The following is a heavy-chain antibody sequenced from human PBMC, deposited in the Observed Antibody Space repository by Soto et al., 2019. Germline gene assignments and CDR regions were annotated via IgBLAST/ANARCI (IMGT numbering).Heavy chain of an antibody. V-gene: IGHV1-69*01. CDR3: ARSQGGSSSLDIYYYYYYGMDV. CDR2: IIPIFGTA. Sequence: QVQLVQSGAEVKKPGSSVKVSCKAPGGTFSSYAISWVRQAPGQGLEWMGGIIPIFGTANYAQKFQSRVTITADESSSTGYMELSSLRSEDTAVYYCARSQGGSSSLDIYYYYYYGMDVGGQGTTVTVSS. D-gene: IGHD2-15*01. CDR1: GGTFSSYA. J-gene: IGHJ6*02.